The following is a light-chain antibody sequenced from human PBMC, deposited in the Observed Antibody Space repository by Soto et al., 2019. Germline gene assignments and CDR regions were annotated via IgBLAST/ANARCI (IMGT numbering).Light chain of an antibody. J-gene: IGKJ4*01. Sequence: DIVMTQSPDSLAVSLGERATINCKSSQSVLYSSNNKNYLAWYQQKPGQPPQLLIYWASTRESGVPDRFSGSGSGTDFILTISSLQAEGVAVYYCHQYYSPPLAFGGGTKVEIK. CDR1: QSVLYSSNNKNY. V-gene: IGKV4-1*01. CDR3: HQYYSPPLA. CDR2: WAS.